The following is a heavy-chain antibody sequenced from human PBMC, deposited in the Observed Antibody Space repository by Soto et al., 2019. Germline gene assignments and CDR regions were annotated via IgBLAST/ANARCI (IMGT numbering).Heavy chain of an antibody. J-gene: IGHJ4*02. CDR3: AHGSGWLSDY. CDR2: IYWNDNK. CDR1: GFSLSSPAVG. D-gene: IGHD6-19*01. Sequence: QITLKESGPTLVKPTQTLTLTCTFSGFSLSSPAVGVNWIRQPPGKALEWLALIYWNDNKQYSPSLRSRLTITKDTAKNQVVLTMTNMDPVDTATYYCAHGSGWLSDYWGPGTLVTVSS. V-gene: IGHV2-5*01.